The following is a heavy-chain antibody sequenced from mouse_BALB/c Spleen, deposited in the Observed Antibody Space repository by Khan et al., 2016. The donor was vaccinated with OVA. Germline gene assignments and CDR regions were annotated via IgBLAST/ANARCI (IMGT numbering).Heavy chain of an antibody. D-gene: IGHD2-1*01. CDR1: GFTFSDYY. V-gene: IGHV5-4*02. CDR2: ISDGASYT. CDR3: ARGYYGNPFAY. J-gene: IGHJ3*01. Sequence: EVELVESGGGLVKPGGSLKLSCAASGFTFSDYYMYWVRQSPEKRLEWVATISDGASYTYYPDSVKGRFTISRDDAKNNLYLQMSSLKSEDTAMYYCARGYYGNPFAYWGHGTLVTVSA.